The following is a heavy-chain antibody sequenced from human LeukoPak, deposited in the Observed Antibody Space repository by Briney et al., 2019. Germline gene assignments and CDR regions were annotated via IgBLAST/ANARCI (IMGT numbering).Heavy chain of an antibody. CDR2: ISGSGGST. D-gene: IGHD3-10*01. Sequence: GGSLRLSCAASGFTFSSYAMSWVRQAPGKGLEWVSAISGSGGSTYYADSVKGRFTISRDNSKNTLYLQMNSLRAEDTALYYCASAGLTYGSGSYFVYWGQGTLVTVSS. V-gene: IGHV3-23*01. CDR3: ASAGLTYGSGSYFVY. J-gene: IGHJ4*02. CDR1: GFTFSSYA.